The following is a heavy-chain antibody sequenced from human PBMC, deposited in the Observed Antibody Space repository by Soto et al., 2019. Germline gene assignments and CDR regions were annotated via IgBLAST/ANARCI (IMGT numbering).Heavy chain of an antibody. CDR3: ARDQGYYESSGYFDY. V-gene: IGHV3-11*01. Sequence: PGGSLRLSCATSGFTFSDYYLGWILQAPGQGLECVSYISSSGSIIYYADSVKGRFTISRDNAKNSLYLQMNSLRAEDTAVYYCARDQGYYESSGYFDYWGQGTLVTVSS. CDR1: GFTFSDYY. CDR2: ISSSGSII. J-gene: IGHJ4*02. D-gene: IGHD3-22*01.